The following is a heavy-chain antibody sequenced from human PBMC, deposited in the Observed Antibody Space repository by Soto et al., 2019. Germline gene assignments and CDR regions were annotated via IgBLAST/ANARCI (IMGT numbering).Heavy chain of an antibody. CDR3: AKLPQYDILTGYLNYFDY. V-gene: IGHV4-30-2*01. CDR1: GGSISSGGYS. J-gene: IGHJ4*02. CDR2: IYHSGST. Sequence: SETLSLTCAVSGGSISSGGYSWSWIRQPPGKGLEWIGYIYHSGSTYYNPSLKSRVTISVDRSKNQFSLKLSSVTAADTAVYYCAKLPQYDILTGYLNYFDYWGQGTLVTVSS. D-gene: IGHD3-9*01.